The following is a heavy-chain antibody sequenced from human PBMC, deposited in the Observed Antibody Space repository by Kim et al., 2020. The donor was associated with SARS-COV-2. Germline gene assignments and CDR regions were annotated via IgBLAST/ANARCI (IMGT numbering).Heavy chain of an antibody. CDR3: ARDRRGPSYGMDV. CDR1: GFAVSSNY. J-gene: IGHJ6*02. CDR2: IYSGGST. V-gene: IGHV3-53*01. Sequence: GGSLRLSCAASGFAVSSNYMSWVRQAPGKGLEWVSVIYSGGSTYYADSVKGRFTISRDNSKNTLYLQMNSLRAEDTAVYYCARDRRGPSYGMDVWGQGTTVTVSS. D-gene: IGHD5-12*01.